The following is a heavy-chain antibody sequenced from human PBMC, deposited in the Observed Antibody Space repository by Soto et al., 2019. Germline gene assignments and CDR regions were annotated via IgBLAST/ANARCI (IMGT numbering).Heavy chain of an antibody. V-gene: IGHV4-61*01. J-gene: IGHJ4*02. Sequence: GPGPSSETLSLTCSVSGASVSDKTFYWSWLRQSPGKGLEWIGYIYYSGTTNYNPSLKGRFTISVDTSKNQFSLRLNSVTAADTALYYCARTTAVPNTLRSRYYYDYWGQGMLVTVSS. CDR1: GASVSDKTFY. CDR2: IYYSGTT. D-gene: IGHD4-17*01. CDR3: ARTTAVPNTLRSRYYYDY.